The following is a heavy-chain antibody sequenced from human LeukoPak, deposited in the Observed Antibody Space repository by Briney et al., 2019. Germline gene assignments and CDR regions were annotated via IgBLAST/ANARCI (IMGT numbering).Heavy chain of an antibody. D-gene: IGHD2-21*01. CDR1: GFTVSGNY. J-gene: IGHJ4*02. CDR2: IYSGGST. Sequence: GGSLRLSCAASGFTVSGNYMSWVRQAPGKGLEWVSVIYSGGSTYYADSVKGRFTISRDNSKNSLYLQMNSLRAEDTAVYYCTTDGDGPLKYFDYWGQGTQVAVSS. V-gene: IGHV3-53*01. CDR3: TTDGDGPLKYFDY.